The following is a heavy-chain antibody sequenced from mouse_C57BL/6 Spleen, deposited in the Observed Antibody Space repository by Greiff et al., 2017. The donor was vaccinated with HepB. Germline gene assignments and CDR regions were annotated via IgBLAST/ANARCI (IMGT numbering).Heavy chain of an antibody. CDR2: IDPTDSET. V-gene: IGHV1-52*01. CDR3: VRFSNWYFDV. CDR1: GYTFTSYW. Sequence: QVQLQQPGAELVRPGSSVKLSCKASGYTFTSYWMHWVKQRPIQGLEWIGNIDPTDSETHYNQKFKDKATLTVDKSSSTAYMQLSSLTSEDSAVYYCVRFSNWYFDVWGTGTTVTVSS. J-gene: IGHJ1*03.